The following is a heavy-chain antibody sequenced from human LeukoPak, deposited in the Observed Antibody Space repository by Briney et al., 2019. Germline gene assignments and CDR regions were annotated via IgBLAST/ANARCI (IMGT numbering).Heavy chain of an antibody. J-gene: IGHJ4*02. CDR2: ISSDGSSE. D-gene: IGHD1-26*01. CDR1: GFTFSIYA. Sequence: GGSLRLSCAASGFTFSIYAMHWVRQAPGKGLEWVAVISSDGSSEYYADSVKGRLTISRDKSKSTLYLQMNNLKTEDTAIYYCARDRTATSWSGSFDYWGQGTLVTISS. V-gene: IGHV3-30-3*01. CDR3: ARDRTATSWSGSFDY.